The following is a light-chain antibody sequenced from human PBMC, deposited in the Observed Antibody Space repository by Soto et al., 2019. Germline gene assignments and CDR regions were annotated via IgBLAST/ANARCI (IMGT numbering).Light chain of an antibody. Sequence: DIQMTQSPSSLSASVGDRVTITCRASQSISSYLNWYQQKPGKAPKLLIYAASGLQSGVPSRFSGSGSGTDFTLTISSLQPEDFATYYCQQSYSTFRTTFGPGTKVDIK. CDR3: QQSYSTFRTT. J-gene: IGKJ3*01. CDR1: QSISSY. V-gene: IGKV1-39*01. CDR2: AAS.